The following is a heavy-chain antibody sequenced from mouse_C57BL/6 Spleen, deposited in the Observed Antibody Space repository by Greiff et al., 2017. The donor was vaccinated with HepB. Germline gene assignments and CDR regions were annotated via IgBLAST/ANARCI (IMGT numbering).Heavy chain of an antibody. CDR2: ISNGGGST. CDR1: GFTFSDYY. Sequence: DVKLVESGGGLVQPGGSLKLSCAASGFTFSDYYMYWVRQTPEKRLEWVAYISNGGGSTYYPDTVKGRFTISRDNAKNTLYLQMSRLKSEDTAMYYCARKGAGYWYFDVWGTGTTVTVSS. J-gene: IGHJ1*03. V-gene: IGHV5-12*01. CDR3: ARKGAGYWYFDV.